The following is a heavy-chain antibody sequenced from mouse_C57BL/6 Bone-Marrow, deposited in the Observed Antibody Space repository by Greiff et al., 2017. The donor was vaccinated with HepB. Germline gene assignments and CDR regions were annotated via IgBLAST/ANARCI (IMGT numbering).Heavy chain of an antibody. J-gene: IGHJ4*01. CDR2: IWGVGST. V-gene: IGHV2-6*01. CDR1: GFSLTSYG. CDR3: ASRAPYDAMDY. Sequence: VQRVESGPGLVAPSQSLSITCTVSGFSLTSYGVDWVRQSPGKGLEWLGVIWGVGSTNYNSALKSRLSISKENSKSQVFVKMNSLQTDDTAMYYCASRAPYDAMDYGGQGTSGTVAS.